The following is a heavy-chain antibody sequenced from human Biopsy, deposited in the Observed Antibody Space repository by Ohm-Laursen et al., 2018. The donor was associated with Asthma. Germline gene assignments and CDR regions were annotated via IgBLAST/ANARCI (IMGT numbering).Heavy chain of an antibody. CDR1: RFTYE. CDR2: ISYDGSSI. CDR3: AREGVAGTHIED. J-gene: IGHJ4*02. V-gene: IGHV3-30-3*01. D-gene: IGHD6-19*01. Sequence: SLRLSCSAPRFTYEMHWVRQAPGKGLGWVAVISYDGSSIYYADSVKGRFTISRDNSKNTLSLQMNSLTAEDTAVYYCAREGVAGTHIEDWGQGTLVTVSS.